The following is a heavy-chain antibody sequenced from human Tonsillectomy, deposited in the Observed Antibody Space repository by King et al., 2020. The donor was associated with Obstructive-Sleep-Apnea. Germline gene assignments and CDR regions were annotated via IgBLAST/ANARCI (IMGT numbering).Heavy chain of an antibody. CDR3: ASGNSTSPGY. CDR1: GGSISSTNL. D-gene: IGHD2/OR15-2a*01. Sequence: VQLQESGPGLVKPSGTLSLTCAVSGGSISSTNLWSWVRQPPGKGLEWIGEICYSGRTNYNPTLKNRVTISIDKSENQFSLKLTSMTAADTAVYYCASGNSTSPGYWGQGTLVTVSS. J-gene: IGHJ4*02. V-gene: IGHV4-4*02. CDR2: ICYSGRT.